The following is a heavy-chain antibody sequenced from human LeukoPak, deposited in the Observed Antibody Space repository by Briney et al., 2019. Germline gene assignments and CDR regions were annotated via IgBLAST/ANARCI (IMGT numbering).Heavy chain of an antibody. V-gene: IGHV3-64D*09. Sequence: GGSLRLSRPASGFTFSTYAMHSVRQAPGKGLEYVSAISSNADSTYYADSVKGRFTISRDNSKNTLFLQMSSLRTEDTAMYYCMKDWDDWGMEMRLYLGQGTLVTVSS. CDR2: ISSNADST. CDR1: GFTFSTYA. CDR3: MKDWDDWGMEMRLY. D-gene: IGHD3-9*01. J-gene: IGHJ4*02.